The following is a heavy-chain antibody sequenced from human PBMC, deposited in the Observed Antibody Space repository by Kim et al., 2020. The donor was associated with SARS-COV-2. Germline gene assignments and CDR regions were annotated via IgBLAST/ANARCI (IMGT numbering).Heavy chain of an antibody. D-gene: IGHD1-26*01. Sequence: GGSLRLSCAASGFTFSSYSMNWVRQAPGKGLEWVSSISSSSSYIYYADSVKGRFTISRDNAKNSLYLQMNSLRAEDTAVYYCANSGGGNGPYFDYWGQGTLVTVSS. CDR2: ISSSSSYI. CDR1: GFTFSSYS. J-gene: IGHJ4*02. CDR3: ANSGGGNGPYFDY. V-gene: IGHV3-21*01.